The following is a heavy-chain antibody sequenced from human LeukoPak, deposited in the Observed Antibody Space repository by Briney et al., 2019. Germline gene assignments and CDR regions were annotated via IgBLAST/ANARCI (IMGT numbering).Heavy chain of an antibody. V-gene: IGHV4-61*01. CDR2: IYYSGST. D-gene: IGHD6-13*01. CDR1: GGSVSSGSYY. Sequence: SETLSLTCTVSGGSVSSGSYYWIWIPQPPGKGLEWIGYIYYSGSTNYNPSLNSRVTISVDTSKNQFSLKLSSVPAADTAVYYCARYAAGPFDYWGQGTLVTVSS. J-gene: IGHJ4*02. CDR3: ARYAAGPFDY.